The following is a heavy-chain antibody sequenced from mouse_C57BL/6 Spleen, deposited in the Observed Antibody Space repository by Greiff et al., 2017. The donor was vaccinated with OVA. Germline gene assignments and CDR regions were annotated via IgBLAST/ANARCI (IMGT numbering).Heavy chain of an antibody. CDR2: IYPSDSET. CDR3: AREGITTRRAWFAY. D-gene: IGHD2-4*01. V-gene: IGHV1-61*01. CDR1: GYTFTSYW. J-gene: IGHJ3*01. Sequence: QVQLQQPGAELVKPGSSVKLSCKASGYTFTSYWMDWVKQRPGQGLEWIGNIYPSDSETHYNQKFKDKATLTVDKSSSTAYMQLSSLTSEDSAVYYCAREGITTRRAWFAYWGQGTLVTVSA.